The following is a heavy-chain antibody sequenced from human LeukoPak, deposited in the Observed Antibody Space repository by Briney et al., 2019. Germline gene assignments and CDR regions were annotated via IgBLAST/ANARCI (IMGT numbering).Heavy chain of an antibody. CDR2: IYYSGST. CDR1: GGSISSYY. D-gene: IGHD1-1*01. CDR3: AREPHPRGLEIGAFDI. V-gene: IGHV4-59*01. Sequence: PSETLSLTCTVPGGSISSYYWSWIRQPPGKGLEWIGYIYYSGSTNYNPSLKSRVTISVDTSKNQFSLKLSSVTAADTAVYYCAREPHPRGLEIGAFDIWGQGTMVTVSS. J-gene: IGHJ3*02.